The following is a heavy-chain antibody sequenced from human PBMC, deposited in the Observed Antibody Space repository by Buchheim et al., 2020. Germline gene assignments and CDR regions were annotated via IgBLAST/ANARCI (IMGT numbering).Heavy chain of an antibody. D-gene: IGHD6-13*01. J-gene: IGHJ4*02. V-gene: IGHV3-72*01. CDR3: ASFSSWYIY. CDR1: GFTFSDPY. Sequence: EVQLVESGGGLVQPGGSLRLSCVGSGFTFSDPYMDWVRQAPGGGLEWVGRARDKANSYTTQYAASVTGRFTISRDDSKNSLYLQMNSLKTEDTAVYYCASFSSWYIYWGQGTL. CDR2: ARDKANSYTT.